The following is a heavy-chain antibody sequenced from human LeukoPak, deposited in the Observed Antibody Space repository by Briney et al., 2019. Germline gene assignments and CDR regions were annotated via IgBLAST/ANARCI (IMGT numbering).Heavy chain of an antibody. CDR1: GASINGYF. J-gene: IGHJ5*02. CDR3: SRDMVRETLMYWFDP. CDR2: IYGSGSS. V-gene: IGHV4-4*07. Sequence: PSETLSLTCTVSGASINGYFWSWIRQTDGGGLEWIGRIYGSGSSNYNPSFESRDTVSSDTSKNQFSLELRSATAADTAVYYCSRDMVRETLMYWFDPWGPGIVVTVSS. D-gene: IGHD3-10*01.